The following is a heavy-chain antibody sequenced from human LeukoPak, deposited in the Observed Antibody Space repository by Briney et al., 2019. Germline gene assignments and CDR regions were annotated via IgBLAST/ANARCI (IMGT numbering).Heavy chain of an antibody. CDR3: AIPGASITRGPRRFFDT. CDR1: GYTFTDHY. CDR2: VDPEDGDT. V-gene: IGHV1-69-2*01. Sequence: ASVKISCKTSGYTFTDHYIHWVQQAPGKGLEWMGRVDPEDGDTEYAGKFQGRVTITADTSADTVYMQLSSLRSDDTAVFYCAIPGASITRGPRRFFDTWGQGTLVTVSS. J-gene: IGHJ5*01. D-gene: IGHD3-10*01.